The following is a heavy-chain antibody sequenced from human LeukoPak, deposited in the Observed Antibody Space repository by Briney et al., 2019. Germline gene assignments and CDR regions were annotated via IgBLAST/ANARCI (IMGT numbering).Heavy chain of an antibody. D-gene: IGHD3-22*01. V-gene: IGHV1-69*04. Sequence: VASVKVSCKASGGTFSSYAISWVRQAPGQGLEWMGRITPILGIAHYAQKFRGRVTITADKSTSTAYMELSSLRSEDTAVYYCARDVPYYYDSSGYYDDYWGQGTLVTVSS. J-gene: IGHJ4*02. CDR3: ARDVPYYYDSSGYYDDY. CDR1: GGTFSSYA. CDR2: ITPILGIA.